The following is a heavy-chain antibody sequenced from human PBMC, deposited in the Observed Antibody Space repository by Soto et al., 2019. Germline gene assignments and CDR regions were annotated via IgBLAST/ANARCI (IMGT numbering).Heavy chain of an antibody. D-gene: IGHD2-21*02. CDR1: GFTFSSYS. V-gene: IGHV3-33*08. CDR2: IWDTGSNT. J-gene: IGHJ4*02. CDR3: VGGRYFGDY. Sequence: GGSLRLSCAASGFTFSSYSMHWVRQAPGRGLEWVSGIWDTGSNTYYADSVKGRFTISRANSKNTVYLQLSSLRPEDTAVYYCVGGRYFGDYWGQGALVTVSS.